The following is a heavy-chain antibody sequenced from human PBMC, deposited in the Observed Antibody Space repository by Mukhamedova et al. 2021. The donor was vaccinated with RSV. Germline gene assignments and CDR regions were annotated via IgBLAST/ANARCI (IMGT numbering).Heavy chain of an antibody. Sequence: EWVSYITASGSIARYADSVKGRFTMSRDNAKNSLYLQINSLRDEDTAVYYCAREVPNCGGDCSDYWGQGTLVTVSS. CDR3: AREVPNCGGDCSDY. CDR2: ITASGSIA. J-gene: IGHJ4*02. D-gene: IGHD2-21*01. V-gene: IGHV3-11*06.